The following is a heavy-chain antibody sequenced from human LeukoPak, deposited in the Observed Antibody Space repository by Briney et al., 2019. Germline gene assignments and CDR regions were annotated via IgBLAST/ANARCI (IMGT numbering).Heavy chain of an antibody. V-gene: IGHV3-7*04. CDR3: ARAFDDFWSGYSPRDYYYYGMDV. D-gene: IGHD3-3*01. CDR2: IKQDGSEK. J-gene: IGHJ6*02. CDR1: GFTFSSYW. Sequence: GGSLRLSCAASGFTFSSYWMSWVPQAPGKGVEWVANIKQDGSEKYYVDSVKGRFTISRDNAKNSLYLLMNSLRAEDTAVYYCARAFDDFWSGYSPRDYYYYGMDVWGQGTTVTVSS.